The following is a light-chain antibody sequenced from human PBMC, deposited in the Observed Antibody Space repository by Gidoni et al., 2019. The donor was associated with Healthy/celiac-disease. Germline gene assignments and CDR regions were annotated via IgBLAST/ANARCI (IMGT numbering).Light chain of an antibody. CDR3: GTWDSTLSAV. CDR1: SSNIGKNY. Sequence: QSVLTQPPSVSAAPGQKVTISCSGSSSNIGKNYVSWYQQLPGTAPKLLIYDNNKRPSGIPDRFSASKSGTSATLGITGLQTGDEADYYCGTWDSTLSAVFGGGTKLTVL. J-gene: IGLJ3*02. V-gene: IGLV1-51*01. CDR2: DNN.